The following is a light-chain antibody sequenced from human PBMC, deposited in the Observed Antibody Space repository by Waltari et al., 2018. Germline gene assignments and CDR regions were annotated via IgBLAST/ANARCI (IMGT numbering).Light chain of an antibody. Sequence: DIQMTQSPSFLSASVGDRVTITCRASQSINNFLNWYQQRPGKAPKLLIFAASTLQSGVPSRFSGSGSGTDFALTIDSLQPEDFASYYCQQSYGSPLTFGGGTRVEIK. V-gene: IGKV1-39*01. CDR1: QSINNF. CDR3: QQSYGSPLT. J-gene: IGKJ4*01. CDR2: AAS.